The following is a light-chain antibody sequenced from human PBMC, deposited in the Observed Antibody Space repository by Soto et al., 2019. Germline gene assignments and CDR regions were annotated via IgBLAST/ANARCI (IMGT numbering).Light chain of an antibody. CDR1: HPININ. Sequence: DIQMTQSPSSLSASVGDRVTITCRASHPININLVWFQQKPGKAPKSLIYAATNLQSGVPSRFSGSGGGTDFSLTMSSLQPEDVATYYCQHYQRYPPSFGGGTKLEIK. V-gene: IGKV1-16*01. CDR2: AAT. J-gene: IGKJ4*01. CDR3: QHYQRYPPS.